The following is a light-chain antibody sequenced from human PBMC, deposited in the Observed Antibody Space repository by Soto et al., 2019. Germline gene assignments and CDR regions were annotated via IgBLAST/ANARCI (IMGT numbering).Light chain of an antibody. V-gene: IGKV3-11*01. J-gene: IGKJ4*01. CDR2: DAS. CDR1: RTIDNF. CDR3: QQRSNWPPLT. Sequence: EIVLTQSPAALSLSPGERAILSCRASRTIDNFVNWFQQKPGQSPRLLIQDASNRADGTPPRFSGSGSGTDFTLTITGLEPEDFAVYYCQQRSNWPPLTFGGGTKVEI.